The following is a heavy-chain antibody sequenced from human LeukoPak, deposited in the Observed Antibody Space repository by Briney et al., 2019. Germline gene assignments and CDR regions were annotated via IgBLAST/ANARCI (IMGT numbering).Heavy chain of an antibody. CDR1: GGTFSSYA. V-gene: IGHV1-69*04. Sequence: SVKVSCKASGGTFSSYAISWVRQAPGQGLEWMGRIIPILGTANYAQKFQGRVTITADKSTSTAYMELSSLRSEDTAVYYCARAGDPLNQYYYYGMDVWGQGTTVTVSS. J-gene: IGHJ6*02. CDR2: IIPILGTA. D-gene: IGHD2-21*01. CDR3: ARAGDPLNQYYYYGMDV.